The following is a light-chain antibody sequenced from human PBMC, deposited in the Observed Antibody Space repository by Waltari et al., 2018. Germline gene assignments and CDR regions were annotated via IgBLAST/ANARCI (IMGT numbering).Light chain of an antibody. Sequence: QSQLTQPPSASGTPGQRVTISCSGSDSNIGRNSVNWYQQFPGTAPKLLVYGRGQRPSGVPDRFSASKSGTSASLAISGLQSDDEATYYCAAWGDNVNGRVVFGGGAKLTVL. CDR2: GRG. CDR1: DSNIGRNS. J-gene: IGLJ2*01. V-gene: IGLV1-44*01. CDR3: AAWGDNVNGRVV.